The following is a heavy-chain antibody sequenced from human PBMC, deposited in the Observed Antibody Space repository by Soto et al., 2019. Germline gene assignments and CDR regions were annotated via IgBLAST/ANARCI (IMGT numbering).Heavy chain of an antibody. CDR3: ARRTAGWYFDL. CDR2: ISSLGDST. CDR1: GFMFNSYA. D-gene: IGHD2-21*02. J-gene: IGHJ2*01. Sequence: EVQLVESGGGLVQPGGSLRLSCAASGFMFNSYAMHWVRQAPGKGLGYVSAISSLGDSTFYANSVKDRFTISRDNSKNTLYLQMGSLRVEDMAVYYCARRTAGWYFDLWGRGTLVTVSS. V-gene: IGHV3-64*01.